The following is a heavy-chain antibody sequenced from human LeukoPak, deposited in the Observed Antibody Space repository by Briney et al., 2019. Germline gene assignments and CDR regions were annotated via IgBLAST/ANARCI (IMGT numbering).Heavy chain of an antibody. J-gene: IGHJ3*02. CDR2: IWYDGSNK. CDR1: GFTFNSYG. CDR3: ARERAHFNDILTGGEDAFDI. Sequence: GGSLRLSCAASGFTFNSYGMHWVRQAPGKGLEWVAVIWYDGSNKYYADSVKGRFTISRDNSKNTLYLQMNSLRAEDTAVYYCARERAHFNDILTGGEDAFDIWGQGTMVTVSS. V-gene: IGHV3-33*08. D-gene: IGHD3-9*01.